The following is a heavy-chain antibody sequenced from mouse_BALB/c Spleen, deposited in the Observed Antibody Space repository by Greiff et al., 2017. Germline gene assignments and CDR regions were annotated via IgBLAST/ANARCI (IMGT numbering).Heavy chain of an antibody. V-gene: IGHV5-4*02. D-gene: IGHD1-3*01. CDR2: LSDGGSYT. J-gene: IGHJ3*01. CDR1: GFTFSDYY. Sequence: EVQVVESGGGLVKPGGSLKLSCAASGFTFSDYYMYWVRQTPEKRLEWVATLSDGGSYTYYPDSVKGRITISRDNAKNTLYVQMSSLKSEDTAMYYCARDRGVNYWFAYWGQGTLVTVSA. CDR3: ARDRGVNYWFAY.